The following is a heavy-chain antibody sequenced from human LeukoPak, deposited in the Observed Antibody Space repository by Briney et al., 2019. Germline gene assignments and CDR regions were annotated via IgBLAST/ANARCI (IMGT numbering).Heavy chain of an antibody. CDR1: GGSISSSN. Sequence: PSGTLSLTCAVSGGSISSSNWWSWVRQAPGKGLEWVSYISSSSSTIYYADSVKGRFTISRDNAKNTLYLQMNSLRAEDTAVYYCARGIPGPWYFDLWGRGTLVTVSS. CDR3: ARGIPGPWYFDL. J-gene: IGHJ2*01. D-gene: IGHD3-10*01. CDR2: ISSSSSTI. V-gene: IGHV3-48*01.